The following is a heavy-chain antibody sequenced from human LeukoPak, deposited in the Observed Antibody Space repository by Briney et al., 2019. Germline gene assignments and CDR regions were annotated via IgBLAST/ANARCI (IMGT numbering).Heavy chain of an antibody. CDR1: GYTFTGYY. V-gene: IGHV1-2*02. Sequence: ASVKVSCKASGYTFTGYYMHWVRQAPGQGLEWMGWINPNSGGTNYAQKFQGRVTMTRDTSISTAYMELSRLRSDDTAVYYCARDRDSSSWYPHYYYMDVWGKGTTVTVSS. CDR3: ARDRDSSSWYPHYYYMDV. J-gene: IGHJ6*03. CDR2: INPNSGGT. D-gene: IGHD6-13*01.